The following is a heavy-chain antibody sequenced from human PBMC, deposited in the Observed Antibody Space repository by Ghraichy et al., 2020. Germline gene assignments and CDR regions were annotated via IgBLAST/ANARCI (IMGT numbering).Heavy chain of an antibody. D-gene: IGHD3-9*01. CDR1: GFTFSSYA. V-gene: IGHV3-30-3*01. CDR2: ISYDGSNK. J-gene: IGHJ3*02. CDR3: ARGDAASVEYYDILTGYYIPFAFDI. Sequence: GGSLRLSCAASGFTFSSYAMHWVRQAPGKGLEWVAVISYDGSNKYYADSVKGRFTISRDNSKNTLYLQMNSLRAEDTAVYYCARGDAASVEYYDILTGYYIPFAFDIWGQGTMVTVSS.